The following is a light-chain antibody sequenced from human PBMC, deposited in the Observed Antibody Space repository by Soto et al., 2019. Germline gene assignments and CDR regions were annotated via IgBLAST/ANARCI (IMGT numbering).Light chain of an antibody. V-gene: IGKV3-20*01. CDR2: GAS. CDR1: QSLGTNF. CDR3: QHYGVSPRT. J-gene: IGKJ1*01. Sequence: EIVLTQSPGTLSLSPGESATLSCRASQSLGTNFLAWLQPKPGQAPRLLIYGASTRATSIPDRFSGSGSGTDFTLTITRLETEDSAVYYCQHYGVSPRTFGQGTKVQIK.